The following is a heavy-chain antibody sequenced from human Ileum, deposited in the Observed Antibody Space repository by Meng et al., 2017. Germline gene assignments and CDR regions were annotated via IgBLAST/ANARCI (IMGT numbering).Heavy chain of an antibody. CDR3: ARYLVIGQTTRAPFDY. V-gene: IGHV3-74*01. J-gene: IGHJ4*02. CDR2: INSDGSLT. D-gene: IGHD3-10*01. CDR1: GFTFSNHW. Sequence: GESLKISCAASGFTFSNHWMHWVRQMPGKELVWVSRINSDGSLTSYTDSVKGRFTISRDNARDTLYLQMTNLRAEDTAVYYCARYLVIGQTTRAPFDYWGQGTLVTVSS.